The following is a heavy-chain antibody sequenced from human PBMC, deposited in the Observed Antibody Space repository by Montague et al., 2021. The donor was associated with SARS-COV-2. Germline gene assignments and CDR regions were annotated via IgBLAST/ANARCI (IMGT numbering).Heavy chain of an antibody. CDR1: GFTFRSYA. J-gene: IGHJ6*02. D-gene: IGHD2-2*01. CDR2: IIGGGGST. V-gene: IGHV3-23*01. Sequence: SLRLSCAASGFTFRSYAMSWVRQAPGKGLEWVSGIIGGGGSTYYTDSVKGRFTISRDNPKNTLYLQMNSLRVEDTAVYYCAKGGYCSSISCHGIYEYDMDVWGQGTTVTVSS. CDR3: AKGGYCSSISCHGIYEYDMDV.